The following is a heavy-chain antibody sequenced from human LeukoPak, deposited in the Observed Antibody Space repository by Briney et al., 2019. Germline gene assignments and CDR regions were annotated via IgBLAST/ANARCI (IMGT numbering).Heavy chain of an antibody. J-gene: IGHJ4*02. CDR2: INPDDSDT. D-gene: IGHD7-27*01. CDR1: RYSFSKFW. V-gene: IGHV5-51*01. CDR3: ERQTGDNCIDY. Sequence: EESLHSSCHGSRYSFSKFWIGWVRHVRRQGLEWMGIINPDDSDTRYSPSLLGQVTNSADKSINPANLQWSSLRASDTAIYYCERQTGDNCIDYWGQGTLVTVSS.